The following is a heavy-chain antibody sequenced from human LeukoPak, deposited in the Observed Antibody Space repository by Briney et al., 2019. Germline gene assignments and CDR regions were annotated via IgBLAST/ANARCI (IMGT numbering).Heavy chain of an antibody. CDR3: ARERYYGSGSYVDY. D-gene: IGHD3-10*01. Sequence: SETLSLTCTVSGGSISSYYWSWIRQPPGKGLEWIGYIYYSGSTNYNPSLKSRFTISVDTSKNQFSLKLSSVTAADTAVYYCARERYYGSGSYVDYWGQGTLVTVSS. J-gene: IGHJ4*02. CDR2: IYYSGST. CDR1: GGSISSYY. V-gene: IGHV4-59*01.